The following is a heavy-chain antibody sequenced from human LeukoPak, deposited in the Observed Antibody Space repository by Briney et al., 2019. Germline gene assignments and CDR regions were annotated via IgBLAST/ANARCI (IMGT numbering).Heavy chain of an antibody. D-gene: IGHD3-9*01. CDR2: ISSSSSYI. CDR3: AREGYDRRYDSLTGYSVYWFDP. V-gene: IGHV3-21*01. Sequence: GGSLRVSCAASGFTFSSYSMNWVRQAPGKGLEWVSSISSSSSYIYYADSVRGRFTISRDNAKNSLYLQMNSLRAEDTAVYYCAREGYDRRYDSLTGYSVYWFDPWGVRTLVSVSS. J-gene: IGHJ5*02. CDR1: GFTFSSYS.